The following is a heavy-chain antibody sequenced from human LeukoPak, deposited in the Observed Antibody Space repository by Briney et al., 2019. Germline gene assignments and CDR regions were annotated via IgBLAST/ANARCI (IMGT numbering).Heavy chain of an antibody. D-gene: IGHD5-18*01. CDR1: GGTFSSYA. CDR3: ARDRGYSYGTFDY. V-gene: IGHV1-69*13. CDR2: IIPIFGTA. J-gene: IGHJ4*02. Sequence: SVKVSCKASGGTFSSYAISWVRQAPGQGLEWMGGIIPIFGTANYAQKFQGRVTITADESTGTAYMELSSLRPEDTAVYYCARDRGYSYGTFDYWGQGTLVTVSS.